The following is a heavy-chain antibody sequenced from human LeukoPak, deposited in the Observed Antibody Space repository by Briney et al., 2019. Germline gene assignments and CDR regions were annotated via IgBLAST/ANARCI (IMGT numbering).Heavy chain of an antibody. CDR1: GGTFSSYA. D-gene: IGHD6-13*01. CDR2: IIPIFGTA. V-gene: IGHV1-69*05. J-gene: IGHJ5*02. CDR3: ARDKLRSIAAAGPGVNWFDP. Sequence: SVKVSCKASGGTFSSYAISWVRQAPGQGLEWMGGIIPIFGTANYAQKFQGRVTITTDESTSTAYMELSSLRSEDTAVYYCARDKLRSIAAAGPGVNWFDPWGQEPWSPSPQ.